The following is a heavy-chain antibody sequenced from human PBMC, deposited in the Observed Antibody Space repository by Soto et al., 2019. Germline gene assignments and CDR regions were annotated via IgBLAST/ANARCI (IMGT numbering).Heavy chain of an antibody. CDR2: VRGDNGHT. J-gene: IGHJ5*02. CDR1: GYTFTTHG. CDR3: ARVLGYCRIATCYREWFDP. D-gene: IGHD2-2*01. V-gene: IGHV1-18*01. Sequence: QVQLVQSGAEVKKPGASVKVSCKASGYTFTTHGISWVRQVPGQGLEWMGWVRGDNGHTNYAQSLQGRVTMTTDTCNNSAHTELRSQSSYGTVVYYCARVLGYCRIATCYREWFDPWGQGTLVTVSS.